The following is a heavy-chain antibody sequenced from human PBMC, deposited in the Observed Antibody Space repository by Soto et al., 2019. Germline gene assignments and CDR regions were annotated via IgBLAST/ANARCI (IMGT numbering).Heavy chain of an antibody. J-gene: IGHJ4*02. CDR1: GDSISSSRYH. V-gene: IGHV4-39*01. Sequence: QLQLQESGPGLVRPSETLSLTCTVSGDSISSSRYHWGWIRQAPGKGLEWIGSFRYSENTAYSPSLQSRVTISVDTSKNQFSLKLASVTAADTAVYYCASLPVCPSAMALDSWGQGTLVTVSS. CDR3: ASLPVCPSAMALDS. D-gene: IGHD2-2*01. CDR2: FRYSENT.